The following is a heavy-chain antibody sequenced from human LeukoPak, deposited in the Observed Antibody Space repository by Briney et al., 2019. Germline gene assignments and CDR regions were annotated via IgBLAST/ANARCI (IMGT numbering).Heavy chain of an antibody. CDR3: ARRYYDSSGSRRFDY. CDR2: INHSGST. D-gene: IGHD3-22*01. Sequence: SETLSLTCAVYGGSFSGYYWSWIRQPPGKGLEWIGEINHSGSTNYNPSLKSRVTISADTSKNQFSLKLSSVTAADTAVYYCARRYYDSSGSRRFDYWGQGTLVTVSS. CDR1: GGSFSGYY. J-gene: IGHJ4*02. V-gene: IGHV4-34*01.